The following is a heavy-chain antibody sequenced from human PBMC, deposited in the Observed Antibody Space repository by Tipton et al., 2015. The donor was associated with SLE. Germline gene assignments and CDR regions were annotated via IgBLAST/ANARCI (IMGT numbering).Heavy chain of an antibody. Sequence: SLRLSCTASGFTFGDYAMSWVRQAPGKGLEWVGFIRSKAYGGTTEYAASVKGRFTISRDDSKSIAYLQMNSLKTEDTAVYYCTRYCSGGSCYLDAFDIWGQGTMVTVSS. CDR3: TRYCSGGSCYLDAFDI. V-gene: IGHV3-49*04. D-gene: IGHD2-15*01. CDR1: GFTFGDYA. J-gene: IGHJ3*02. CDR2: IRSKAYGGTT.